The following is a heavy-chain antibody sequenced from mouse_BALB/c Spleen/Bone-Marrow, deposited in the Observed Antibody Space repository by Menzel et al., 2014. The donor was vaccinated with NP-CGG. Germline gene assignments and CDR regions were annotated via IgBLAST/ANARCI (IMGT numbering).Heavy chain of an antibody. Sequence: EVQFQESGPELVKPGASVKMSCKASGYTFTSYVMHWVKQKPGQGLEWVGYINPYNDGTNYNEKFKGKATLTSDKSSSTVYMELSSLTSEDSAVYYCARGGSYYAVDYWGQGTSVTVSS. CDR3: ARGGSYYAVDY. V-gene: IGHV1-14*01. CDR1: GYTFTSYV. CDR2: INPYNDGT. J-gene: IGHJ4*01.